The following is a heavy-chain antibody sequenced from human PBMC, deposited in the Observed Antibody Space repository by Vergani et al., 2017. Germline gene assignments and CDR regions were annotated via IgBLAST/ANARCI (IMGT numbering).Heavy chain of an antibody. CDR2: IYYSENK. J-gene: IGHJ5*02. Sequence: QLQLQESGPGLVKPSETLSLTCTVSGGSITYGAFYWGWIRQSPGKGLVWVGGIYYSENKFYNPSLESRVTFSIDTTKNQFSLKLKSVTAADTAVYYCARCFRDEGMIYGGTVENWFDPWGQGTLVTVSS. CDR1: GGSITYGAFY. V-gene: IGHV4-39*01. D-gene: IGHD3-22*01. CDR3: ARCFRDEGMIYGGTVENWFDP.